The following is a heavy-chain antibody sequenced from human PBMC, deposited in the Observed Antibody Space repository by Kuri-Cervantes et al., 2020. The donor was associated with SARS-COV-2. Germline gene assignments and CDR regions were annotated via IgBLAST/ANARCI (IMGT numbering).Heavy chain of an antibody. Sequence: GESLKISCAASGFTFSSYSMNWVRQAPGKGLEWVSFISSSSNYIYYADSLKGRFTISRDNAKNSLYLQMNSLRAEDTAVYYCARDLNGQLWSTGLGYWGQGTLVTVSS. CDR2: ISSSSNYI. V-gene: IGHV3-21*01. D-gene: IGHD5-18*01. CDR3: ARDLNGQLWSTGLGY. CDR1: GFTFSSYS. J-gene: IGHJ4*02.